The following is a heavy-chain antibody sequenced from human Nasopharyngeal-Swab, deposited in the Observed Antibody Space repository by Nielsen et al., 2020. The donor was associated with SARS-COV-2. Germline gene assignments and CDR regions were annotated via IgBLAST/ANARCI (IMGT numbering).Heavy chain of an antibody. D-gene: IGHD5-18*01. CDR2: IRYDGSNK. CDR3: AKDSMDTAMVYDYYYYYMDV. Sequence: GESLKISCAASGSTFSSYGMHWVRQAPGKGLEWVAFIRYDGSNKYYADSVKGRFTISRDNSKNTLYLQMNSLGAEDTAVYYCAKDSMDTAMVYDYYYYYMDVWGKGTTVTVSS. J-gene: IGHJ6*03. V-gene: IGHV3-30*02. CDR1: GSTFSSYG.